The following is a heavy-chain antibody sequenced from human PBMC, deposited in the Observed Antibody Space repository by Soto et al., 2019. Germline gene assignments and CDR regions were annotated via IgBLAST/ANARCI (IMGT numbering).Heavy chain of an antibody. CDR3: AKAEDYYDSSGMPFDP. CDR1: GFTFSSYA. D-gene: IGHD3-22*01. CDR2: ISGSGGST. V-gene: IGHV3-23*01. Sequence: SLRLSCAASGFTFSSYAMSWVRQAPGKGLEWVSAISGSGGSTYYADSVKGRFTISRDNSKNTLYLQMNSLRAEDTAVYYCAKAEDYYDSSGMPFDPWDQGTLVTVSS. J-gene: IGHJ5*02.